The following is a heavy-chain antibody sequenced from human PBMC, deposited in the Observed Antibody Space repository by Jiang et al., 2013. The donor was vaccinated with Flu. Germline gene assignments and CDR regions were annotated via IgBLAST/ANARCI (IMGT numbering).Heavy chain of an antibody. CDR1: GGSISSYY. V-gene: IGHV4-4*07. CDR2: IYTSGST. D-gene: IGHD3-10*01. CDR3: ARGADYYYGSGSYYSPFDY. J-gene: IGHJ4*02. Sequence: SLTCTVSGGSISSYYWSWIRQPAGKGLEWIGRIYTSGSTNYNPSLKSRVTMSVDTSKNQFSLKLSSVTAADTAVYYCARGADYYYGSGSYYSPFDYWGQGTLVTVSS.